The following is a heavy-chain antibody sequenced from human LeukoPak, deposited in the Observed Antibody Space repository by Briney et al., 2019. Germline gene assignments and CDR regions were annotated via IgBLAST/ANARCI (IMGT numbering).Heavy chain of an antibody. D-gene: IGHD6-25*01. CDR2: IYYSGTT. CDR1: GASINNGGYY. CDR3: ARGDSGASEYFQD. Sequence: SETLSLTRNVSGASINNGGYYWTWLRQHPGTGLEWIGYIYYSGTTYYNPSLKSRITVSIDTSKNHFSLRLNSVTAADTAVYFCARGDSGASEYFQDWGQGTLVTVSS. J-gene: IGHJ1*01. V-gene: IGHV4-31*03.